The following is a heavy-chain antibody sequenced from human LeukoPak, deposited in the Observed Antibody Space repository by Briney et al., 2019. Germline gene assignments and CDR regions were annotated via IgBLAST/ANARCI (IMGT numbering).Heavy chain of an antibody. Sequence: PGGSLRLSCAASGFTFSNAWMNWVRQAPGKGLEWVGRIKSKTDGGTTDYAAPVKGRFTISRDDSKNTLYLQMNSLKTEDTAVYYCAKDSPHDYVWANYKLGWFFDYWGQGTLVTVSS. CDR2: IKSKTDGGTT. CDR3: AKDSPHDYVWANYKLGWFFDY. J-gene: IGHJ4*02. D-gene: IGHD3-16*01. CDR1: GFTFSNAW. V-gene: IGHV3-15*07.